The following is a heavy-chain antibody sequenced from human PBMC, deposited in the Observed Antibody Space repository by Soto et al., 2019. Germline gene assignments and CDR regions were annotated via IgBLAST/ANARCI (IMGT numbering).Heavy chain of an antibody. CDR2: IKQDGSEK. CDR3: ARDPSIVLVPAATYYYSYCGMDV. CDR1: GFTFSSYW. D-gene: IGHD2-2*01. J-gene: IGHJ6*02. Sequence: PGGSLRLSCAASGFTFSSYWMSWVRQAPGKGLEWVANIKQDGSEKYYVDSVKGRFTISRDNAKNSLYLQMNSLRAEDTAVYYCARDPSIVLVPAATYYYSYCGMDVWGQGTTVTVSS. V-gene: IGHV3-7*01.